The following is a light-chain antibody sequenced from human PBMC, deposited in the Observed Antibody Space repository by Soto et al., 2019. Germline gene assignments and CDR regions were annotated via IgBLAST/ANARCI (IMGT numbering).Light chain of an antibody. CDR3: QRYGSSPYT. Sequence: EIVLTQSPATLSLSPAERATLSCGASQSVSSSYLAWYQQKPGLAPRLLIYDASSRATGIPDRFSGSGSGTDFTLTISRLEPEDFAVYYCQRYGSSPYTFGQGTKLEIK. CDR2: DAS. CDR1: QSVSSSY. V-gene: IGKV3D-20*01. J-gene: IGKJ2*01.